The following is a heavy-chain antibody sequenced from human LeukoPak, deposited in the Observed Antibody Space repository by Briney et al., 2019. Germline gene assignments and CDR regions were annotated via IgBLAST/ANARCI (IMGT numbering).Heavy chain of an antibody. Sequence: ASVKVSCKASGYTFTGYYMHWVRQAPGQGLEWMGWINPNSGGTNYAQKVQGRVTMTRDTSISTAYMEPSRLRSDDTAVYYCASVSGYGHSDDYWGQGTLVTVSS. V-gene: IGHV1-2*02. D-gene: IGHD5-12*01. J-gene: IGHJ4*02. CDR2: INPNSGGT. CDR1: GYTFTGYY. CDR3: ASVSGYGHSDDY.